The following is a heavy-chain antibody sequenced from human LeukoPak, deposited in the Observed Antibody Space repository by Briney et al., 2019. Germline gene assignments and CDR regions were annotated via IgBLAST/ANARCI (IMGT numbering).Heavy chain of an antibody. CDR1: GYTFTSYG. CDR2: INPNSGGT. CDR3: ARDPRRIAAAGYYYYYYMDV. J-gene: IGHJ6*03. Sequence: ASVTVSFKSSGYTFTSYGISWVRQAPGQGLEWMGWINPNSGGTNYAQKFQGRVTMTRDTSISTAYMELSRLRSDDTAVYYCARDPRRIAAAGYYYYYYMDVWGKGTTVTVSS. V-gene: IGHV1-2*02. D-gene: IGHD6-13*01.